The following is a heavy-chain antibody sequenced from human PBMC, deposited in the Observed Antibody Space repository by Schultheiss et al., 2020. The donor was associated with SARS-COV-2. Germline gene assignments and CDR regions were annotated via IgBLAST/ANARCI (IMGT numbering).Heavy chain of an antibody. CDR3: ASHYGDHVAFDY. Sequence: GGSLRLSCAASGFTFSSYAMHWVRQAPGKGLEWVAVISYDGSNKYYADSVKGRFTISRDNSKNTLYLQMNSLRAEDTAVYYCASHYGDHVAFDYWGQGTLVTVSS. CDR1: GFTFSSYA. CDR2: ISYDGSNK. D-gene: IGHD4-17*01. J-gene: IGHJ4*02. V-gene: IGHV3-30*07.